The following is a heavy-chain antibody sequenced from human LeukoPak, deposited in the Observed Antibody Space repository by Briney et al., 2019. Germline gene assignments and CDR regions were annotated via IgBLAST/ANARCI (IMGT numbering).Heavy chain of an antibody. CDR3: ARDLSLTGYLYYFDY. J-gene: IGHJ4*02. V-gene: IGHV1-2*02. D-gene: IGHD3-9*01. Sequence: ASVKVSCKASGYTFTGYYMHWVRQAPGQGLEWMGWINPNSGGTNYAQKFQGRVTMTRDTSISTAYMELSRLRSDDTAVYYCARDLSLTGYLYYFDYWGQGTLVAVSS. CDR2: INPNSGGT. CDR1: GYTFTGYY.